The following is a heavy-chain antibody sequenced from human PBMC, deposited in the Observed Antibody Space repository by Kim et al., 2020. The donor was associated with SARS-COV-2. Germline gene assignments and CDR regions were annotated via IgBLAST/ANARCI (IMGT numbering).Heavy chain of an antibody. J-gene: IGHJ4*02. D-gene: IGHD2-15*01. CDR3: ARDCSGGSCWGY. V-gene: IGHV1-18*01. Sequence: NYAQKLQGRVTMTTDTSTSTAYMGLRSLRSDDTAVYYCARDCSGGSCWGYWGQGTLVTVSS.